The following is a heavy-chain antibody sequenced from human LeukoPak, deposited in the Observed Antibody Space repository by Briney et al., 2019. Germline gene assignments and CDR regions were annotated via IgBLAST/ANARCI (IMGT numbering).Heavy chain of an antibody. Sequence: GESLKISCKGSGYSFTSYWMGWVRQMPGKGLEWMGIIYRGDSDTRYSPSFRGLVTISAHKSIRTAYLQWSSLKASDTAMYCCASRRYSSGWLTFDYWGQGTLVTVSS. CDR3: ASRRYSSGWLTFDY. D-gene: IGHD6-19*01. J-gene: IGHJ4*02. CDR2: IYRGDSDT. CDR1: GYSFTSYW. V-gene: IGHV5-51*01.